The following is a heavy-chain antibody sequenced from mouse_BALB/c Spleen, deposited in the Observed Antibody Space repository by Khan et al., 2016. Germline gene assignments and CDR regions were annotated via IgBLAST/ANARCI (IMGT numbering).Heavy chain of an antibody. CDR3: ARQSVVSYDY. CDR2: IDPANGNT. CDR1: GFNIKDTY. J-gene: IGHJ2*01. V-gene: IGHV14-3*02. Sequence: VQLKESGAELVKPGASVKLSCTASGFNIKDTYMHWVKQRPEQGLEWIGRIDPANGNTKYDPKFQGKATITADTSSNPAHLQVSSLTSWDTAVYYWARQSVVSYDYWGQGTTLTVSS. D-gene: IGHD1-3*01.